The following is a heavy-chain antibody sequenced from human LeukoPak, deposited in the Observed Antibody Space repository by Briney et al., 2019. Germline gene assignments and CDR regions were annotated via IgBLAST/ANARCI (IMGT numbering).Heavy chain of an antibody. D-gene: IGHD6-19*01. V-gene: IGHV4-59*08. J-gene: IGHJ4*02. Sequence: SETLSLTCTVSGDSVRSHFWSWIRQPPGKGLEWIGFIYYGGNTNYNPSFKSRVTISLDTSQSQFSLRVSSVTAADTAVYYCVRLRDRSTGWPFDCWGQGTLVTVSS. CDR2: IYYGGNT. CDR1: GDSVRSHF. CDR3: VRLRDRSTGWPFDC.